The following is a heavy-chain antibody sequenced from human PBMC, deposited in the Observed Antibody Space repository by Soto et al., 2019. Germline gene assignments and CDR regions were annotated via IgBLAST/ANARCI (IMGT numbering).Heavy chain of an antibody. CDR2: IKSKSDGGTT. J-gene: IGHJ4*02. V-gene: IGHV3-15*07. CDR3: TTDLPGEPLDY. Sequence: EVQLVESGGGLVKPGGSLRLSCAASGFTFTNAWMNWVRQAPGKGLECVGRIKSKSDGGTTDYAAPVKGRFTISRDDSNNTLYLQVNSLKTEDTAVYYCTTDLPGEPLDYWGQGILVTVSS. D-gene: IGHD7-27*01. CDR1: GFTFTNAW.